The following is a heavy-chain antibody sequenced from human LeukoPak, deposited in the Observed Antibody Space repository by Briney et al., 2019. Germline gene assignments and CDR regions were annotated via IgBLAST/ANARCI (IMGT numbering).Heavy chain of an antibody. Sequence: GGSLRLSCAASGFTFSSYAMHWVRQAPGKGLEWVAVISYDGSNKYYADSVKGRFTISRDNSKNTLYLQMNSLRAEDTAVYYCARESYGDPSDYWGQGTLVTVSS. CDR1: GFTFSSYA. V-gene: IGHV3-30*04. CDR2: ISYDGSNK. J-gene: IGHJ4*02. CDR3: ARESYGDPSDY. D-gene: IGHD4-17*01.